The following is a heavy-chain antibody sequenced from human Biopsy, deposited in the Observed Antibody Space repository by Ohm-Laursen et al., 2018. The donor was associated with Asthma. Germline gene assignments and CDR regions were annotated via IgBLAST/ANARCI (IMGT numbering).Heavy chain of an antibody. J-gene: IGHJ4*02. V-gene: IGHV4-39*02. CDR3: ARGDSSNWSHYYFDY. D-gene: IGHD3-22*01. Sequence: SDTLSLTCIVSGDAMSTSGSYWGWIRQSPGKGLEWIGSIYYSGRTYYNPSLESRVTISADTSKSHFSLKVTSVTAADTAVYYCARGDSSNWSHYYFDYWGQGTLVTVSS. CDR2: IYYSGRT. CDR1: GDAMSTSGSY.